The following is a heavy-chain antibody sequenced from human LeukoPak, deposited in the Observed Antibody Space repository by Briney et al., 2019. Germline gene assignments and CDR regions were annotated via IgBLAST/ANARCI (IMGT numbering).Heavy chain of an antibody. CDR1: GGTFSSYA. CDR2: IIPILGIA. CDR3: ARGHGGCSSTSCYTTGGAFDI. J-gene: IGHJ3*02. V-gene: IGHV1-69*04. D-gene: IGHD2-2*02. Sequence: ASVKVSCKASGGTFSSYAISWARQAPGQGLEWMGRIIPILGIANYAQKFQGRVTITADKSTSTAYMELSSLRSEDTAVYYCARGHGGCSSTSCYTTGGAFDIWGQGTMVTVSS.